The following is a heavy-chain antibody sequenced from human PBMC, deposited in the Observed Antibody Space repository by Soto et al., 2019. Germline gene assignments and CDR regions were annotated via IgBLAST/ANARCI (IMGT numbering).Heavy chain of an antibody. J-gene: IGHJ4*02. CDR1: GFTFSYG. V-gene: IGHV3-30*18. D-gene: IGHD2-15*01. Sequence: VQLLESGGGLIQPGGSLRLSCAASGFTFSYGIHWLRQAPGKGLEWVAYISYDSSNKFYGDSVKGRLPISRDNSTNTRYMQMNSLRAEDTAVYYCAKLVIGYCSGNTCDDYWGQGTLVAVSS. CDR3: AKLVIGYCSGNTCDDY. CDR2: ISYDSSNK.